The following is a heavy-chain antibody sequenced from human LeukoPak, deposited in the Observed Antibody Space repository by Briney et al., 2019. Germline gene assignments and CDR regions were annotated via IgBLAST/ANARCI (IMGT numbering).Heavy chain of an antibody. D-gene: IGHD1-26*01. CDR2: ISSSSSYI. J-gene: IGHJ4*02. Sequence: PGGSLRLSCAASGFTFISYSMNWVRQAPGKGVEWVSSISSSSSYIYYADSVKGRFTISRDNAKNSLYLQMNSLRAEDTAVYYYAKYADSGSPLFDYWGQGTLVTVSS. CDR1: GFTFISYS. CDR3: AKYADSGSPLFDY. V-gene: IGHV3-21*01.